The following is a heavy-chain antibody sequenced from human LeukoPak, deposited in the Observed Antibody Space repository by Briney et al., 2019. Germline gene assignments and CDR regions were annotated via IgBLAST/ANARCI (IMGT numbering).Heavy chain of an antibody. CDR2: ISAYNGNT. CDR1: GYTFTSYG. V-gene: IGHV1-18*01. J-gene: IGHJ4*02. D-gene: IGHD3-9*01. Sequence: GASVKVSCKASGYTFTSYGISWVRQAPGQGLEWMGWISAYNGNTNYAQKLQGRVTMTTDTSTSTAYMELRSLRSDDTAVYYCARLGNYDILTGYYTNFDYWGQGTLVTVSS. CDR3: ARLGNYDILTGYYTNFDY.